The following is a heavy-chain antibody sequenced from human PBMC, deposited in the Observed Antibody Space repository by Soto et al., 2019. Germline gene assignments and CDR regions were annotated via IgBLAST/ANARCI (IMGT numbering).Heavy chain of an antibody. V-gene: IGHV3-7*03. Sequence: VQLVESGGGLVQPGGSLRLSCAASGFTFSSYWMSWVRQAPGKGLEWVANIKQDGSEKYYVDSVKGRFTISRDNAKNSLYLQMNSLRAEDTAVYYCARDQGIAVAAYYYYGMDVWGQGTTVTVSS. D-gene: IGHD6-19*01. CDR2: IKQDGSEK. J-gene: IGHJ6*02. CDR3: ARDQGIAVAAYYYYGMDV. CDR1: GFTFSSYW.